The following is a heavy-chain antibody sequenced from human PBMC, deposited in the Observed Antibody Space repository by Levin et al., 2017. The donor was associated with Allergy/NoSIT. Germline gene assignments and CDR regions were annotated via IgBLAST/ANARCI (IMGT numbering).Heavy chain of an antibody. CDR2: IRSETYGGTP. D-gene: IGHD2-2*01. Sequence: PGGSLRLSCTVSGFTFGDYAMGWVRQAPGKGLEWVGIIRSETYGGTPEYAASVRGRFSISRDDSKNIAYLHINSLRTADTAVYYCARGRGPAASWYDNWGQGTLVTVSS. CDR3: ARGRGPAASWYDN. CDR1: GFTFGDYA. V-gene: IGHV3-49*04. J-gene: IGHJ4*02.